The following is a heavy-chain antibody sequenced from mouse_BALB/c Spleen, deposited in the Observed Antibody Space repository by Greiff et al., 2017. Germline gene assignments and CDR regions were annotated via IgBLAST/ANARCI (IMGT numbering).Heavy chain of an antibody. V-gene: IGHV5-17*02. CDR2: ISSGSSTI. J-gene: IGHJ4*01. CDR1: GFTFSSFG. CDR3: ADPCEGY. Sequence: EVQVVESGGGLVQPGGSRKLSCAASGFTFSSFGMHWVRQAPEKGLEWVAYISSGSSTIYYADTVKGRFTMSRDNPKNTLFLQMTSLRSEDTAMYYCADPCEGYWGQGTSVTVSS.